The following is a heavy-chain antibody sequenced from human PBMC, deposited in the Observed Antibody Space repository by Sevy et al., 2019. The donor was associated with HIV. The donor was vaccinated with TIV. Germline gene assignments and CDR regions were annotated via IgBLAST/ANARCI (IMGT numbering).Heavy chain of an antibody. CDR2: ISDTGTST. Sequence: GGCLRLSCAASGFTFRTFAMSWVRQAPGKGLQWVSSISDTGTSTYYADSVEGRFTISRDNSKKTLYLQMNSLRAEDTALYYCARDAGDVPHFDYWGQGTLVTVSS. V-gene: IGHV3-23*01. CDR3: ARDAGDVPHFDY. D-gene: IGHD7-27*01. J-gene: IGHJ4*02. CDR1: GFTFRTFA.